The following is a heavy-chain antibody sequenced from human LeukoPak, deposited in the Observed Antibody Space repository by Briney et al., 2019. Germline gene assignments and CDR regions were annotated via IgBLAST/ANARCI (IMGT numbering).Heavy chain of an antibody. D-gene: IGHD2-15*01. CDR2: ISAYNGNT. J-gene: IGHJ4*02. CDR3: ARDAAVPRYCSGGSCYSVDFDY. Sequence: ASVKVSCKASGYTFTSYGIRWVRQAPGQGLEWMGWISAYNGNTNYAQKLQGRVIMTTDTSTSTAYMELRSLRSDDTAVYYCARDAAVPRYCSGGSCYSVDFDYWGQGTLVTVSS. V-gene: IGHV1-18*04. CDR1: GYTFTSYG.